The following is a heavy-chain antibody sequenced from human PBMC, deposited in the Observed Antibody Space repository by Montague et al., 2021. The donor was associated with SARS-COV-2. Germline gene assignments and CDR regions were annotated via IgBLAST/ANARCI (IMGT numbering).Heavy chain of an antibody. D-gene: IGHD4-23*01. CDR1: GGSFSGYY. CDR3: ARWDPQTLTLIGLRGKSASDY. CDR2: INHSGTT. V-gene: IGHV4-34*01. Sequence: SETLSLTCAVYGGSFSGYYWTWIRQSPGKGLEWTAEINHSGTTNYNFNPSLRSRVTISVDTSKSQFSLELSSVTAADTGVYYCARWDPQTLTLIGLRGKSASDYWGQGTLVTVSS. J-gene: IGHJ4*02.